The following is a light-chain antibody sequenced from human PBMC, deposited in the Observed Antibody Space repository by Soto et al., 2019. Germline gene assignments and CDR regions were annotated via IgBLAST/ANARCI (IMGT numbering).Light chain of an antibody. CDR3: GTWDSSLSGGV. V-gene: IGLV1-51*01. CDR1: SSNIGNNY. J-gene: IGLJ2*01. Sequence: QSALTQPPSVSAAPGQKVTISCSGSSSNIGNNYVSWYQQLPGTAPKVLIYDNNKRPSGIPDRFSGSKSGTSATLGITGLQTGDEADYYCGTWDSSLSGGVFGGGTKVTVL. CDR2: DNN.